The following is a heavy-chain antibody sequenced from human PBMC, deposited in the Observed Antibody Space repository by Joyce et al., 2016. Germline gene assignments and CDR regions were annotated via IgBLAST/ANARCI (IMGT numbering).Heavy chain of an antibody. CDR2: IYSGGST. CDR3: ARGVHGYSYGT. J-gene: IGHJ4*02. D-gene: IGHD5-18*01. V-gene: IGHV3-53*02. CDR1: GFTVSSNY. Sequence: EVQLVETGGGLIQPGGSLRLSCAASGFTVSSNYMSWVRQAPGKGVEWVAIIYSGGSTYYGDSLKGRFTISRDNSKNTRYLQMSSLRAEDTAVYYCARGVHGYSYGTWGQGTLVTVSS.